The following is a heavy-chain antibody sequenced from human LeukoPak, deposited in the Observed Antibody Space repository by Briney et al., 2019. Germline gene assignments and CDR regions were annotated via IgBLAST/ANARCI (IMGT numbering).Heavy chain of an antibody. CDR2: IYSSGSA. D-gene: IGHD5-12*01. Sequence: SETLSLTCTVSGGYISTYYWSWIRQSAGKGLEWIGRIYSSGSANYNPSLKSRLAMSVDTSKNQFSLRLSSVTAADTAVYYCARHEVATITYWFDYWGQGTLVTVSS. CDR1: GGYISTYY. CDR3: ARHEVATITYWFDY. V-gene: IGHV4-4*07. J-gene: IGHJ4*02.